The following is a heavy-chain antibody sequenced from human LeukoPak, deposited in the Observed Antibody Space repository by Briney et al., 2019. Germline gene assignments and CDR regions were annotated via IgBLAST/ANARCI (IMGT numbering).Heavy chain of an antibody. D-gene: IGHD2-15*01. CDR3: ARERVAHAFDI. V-gene: IGHV3-30*03. CDR1: AFTFTIYG. Sequence: GRPLRLSFSASAFTFTIYGTAGGRKAPGRGRKWVSVISYDGSHKYYTDSVKGRFTISRDNAKNSLYLQMNSLRDEDTAVYYCARERVAHAFDIWGQGTMVTVSS. J-gene: IGHJ3*02. CDR2: ISYDGSHK.